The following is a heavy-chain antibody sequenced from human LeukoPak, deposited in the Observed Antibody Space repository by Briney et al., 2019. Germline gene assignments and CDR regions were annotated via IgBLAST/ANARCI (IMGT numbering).Heavy chain of an antibody. D-gene: IGHD5-12*01. CDR3: ARPRDDGCSGYEFDY. J-gene: IGHJ4*02. V-gene: IGHV5-51*01. Sequence: GESLKISCKGSGYSFTSYWIGWVRQMPGKGLEWMGIIYPGDSDTRYSPSFQGQVTISADKSISTAYLQWSSLKASDTAMYYCARPRDDGCSGYEFDYWGQGTLVTVSS. CDR1: GYSFTSYW. CDR2: IYPGDSDT.